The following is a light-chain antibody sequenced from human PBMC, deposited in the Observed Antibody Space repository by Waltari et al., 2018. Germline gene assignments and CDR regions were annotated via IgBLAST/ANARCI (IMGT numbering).Light chain of an antibody. CDR3: QQYYSAPYT. V-gene: IGKV4-1*01. CDR1: QSVLYSSNNKNY. CDR2: WAS. J-gene: IGKJ2*01. Sequence: DIVMTQSPDSLAVSLGERATINCKSSQSVLYSSNNKNYLTWYQQKPGKPPKWLLYWASTRDSVVPDRFGGSASGTDFTLTISSLQAEDVAVYYCQQYYSAPYTFGQGTKLEIK.